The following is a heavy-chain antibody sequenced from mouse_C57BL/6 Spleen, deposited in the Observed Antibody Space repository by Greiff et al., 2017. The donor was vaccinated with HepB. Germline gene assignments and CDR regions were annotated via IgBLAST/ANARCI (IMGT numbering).Heavy chain of an antibody. CDR2: ISYDGSN. J-gene: IGHJ1*03. V-gene: IGHV3-6*01. CDR1: GYSITSGYY. CDR3: ARDFRGYFDV. Sequence: ESGPGLVKPSQSLSLTCSVTGYSITSGYYWNWIRQFPGNKLEWMGYISYDGSNNYNPSLKNRISITRDTSKNQLFLKLNSVTAEDTATYYCARDFRGYFDVWGTGTTVTVSS.